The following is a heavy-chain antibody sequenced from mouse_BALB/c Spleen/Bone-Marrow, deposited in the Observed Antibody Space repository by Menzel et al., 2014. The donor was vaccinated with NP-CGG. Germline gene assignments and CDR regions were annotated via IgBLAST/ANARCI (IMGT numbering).Heavy chain of an antibody. CDR2: IWGGGST. V-gene: IGHV2-6-4*01. CDR3: ARKDYDEAWFAY. J-gene: IGHJ3*01. Sequence: VQRVESGPGLVAPSQSLSITCTVSGFSLSRYSVHWVRQPPGKGLEWLGMIWGGGSTDYNSALKSRLSISKDNSKGQVFLKMNSLQSDDIAMYYCARKDYDEAWFAYWGQGTLVTVSA. CDR1: GFSLSRYS. D-gene: IGHD2-4*01.